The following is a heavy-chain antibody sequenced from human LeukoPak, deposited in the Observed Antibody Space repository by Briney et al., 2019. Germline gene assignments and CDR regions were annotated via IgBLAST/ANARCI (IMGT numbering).Heavy chain of an antibody. Sequence: PSGTLALTCTVSGGSISSSSYYWGWIRQPPGKWLEWIGSIYYSGSTYYNPSLKSQVTISVDTSKNQFSLKLSSVTAADTAVYYCAKPYGDYYYYYMDVWGKGTTVTVSS. CDR1: GGSISSSSYY. V-gene: IGHV4-39*01. CDR2: IYYSGST. J-gene: IGHJ6*03. CDR3: AKPYGDYYYYYMDV. D-gene: IGHD4-17*01.